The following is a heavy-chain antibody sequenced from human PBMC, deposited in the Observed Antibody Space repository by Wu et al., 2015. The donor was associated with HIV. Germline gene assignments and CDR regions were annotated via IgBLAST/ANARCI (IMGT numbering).Heavy chain of an antibody. CDR2: IIPIFGTA. V-gene: IGHV1-69*05. CDR3: ARDPSPFLTGAHYYGMDV. J-gene: IGHJ6*02. D-gene: IGHD3-9*01. CDR1: GGTFSSYA. Sequence: QVQLVQSGAEVKKPGSSVKVSCKASGGTFSSYAISWVRQAPGQGLEWMGGIIPIFGTANYAQKFQGRVTITTDESTSTAYMELSSLRSEDTAVYYCARDPSPFLTGAHYYGMDVWGQGTTVTVSS.